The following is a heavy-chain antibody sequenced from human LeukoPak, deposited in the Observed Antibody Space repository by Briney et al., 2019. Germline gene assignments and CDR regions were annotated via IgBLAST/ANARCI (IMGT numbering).Heavy chain of an antibody. D-gene: IGHD4-17*01. CDR3: ARVLNGDYGSHAFDI. J-gene: IGHJ3*02. V-gene: IGHV1-69*13. CDR2: IIPIFGTA. CDR1: GGTFSSYA. Sequence: SVKVSCKASGGTFSSYAISWVRQAPGQGLEWMGGIIPIFGTANYAQKFQGRVTITADESTGTAYMELSSLRSEDTAVYYCARVLNGDYGSHAFDIWGQGTMVTVSS.